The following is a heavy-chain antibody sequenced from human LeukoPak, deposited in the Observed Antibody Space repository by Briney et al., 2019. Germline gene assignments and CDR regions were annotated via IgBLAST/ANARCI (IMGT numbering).Heavy chain of an antibody. V-gene: IGHV4-39*01. J-gene: IGHJ6*02. CDR3: ARLGGSYGMDV. D-gene: IGHD3-16*01. CDR1: GGPISRSGYY. Sequence: SETLSLTCTVSGGPISRSGYYWGWIRQPPGKGLEWIASIFFSGTTYYTPSLKSRLTISVDTPKNQFSLQLSSVTAADTAVYYCARLGGSYGMDVWGQGTTVTVSS. CDR2: IFFSGTT.